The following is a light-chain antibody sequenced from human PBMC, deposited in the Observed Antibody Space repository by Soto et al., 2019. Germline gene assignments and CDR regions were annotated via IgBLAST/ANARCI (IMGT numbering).Light chain of an antibody. CDR1: QNIGVY. Sequence: DIQMTQSPSSLSASVGDRVTITCRASQNIGVYLNWYQKKPGKAPKLLIHAASSLHSGVPSTFSGGGSGTDYALTISSLQPEDFATYYCHQTAANPWTFAQGTKVDIK. V-gene: IGKV1-39*01. CDR2: AAS. CDR3: HQTAANPWT. J-gene: IGKJ1*01.